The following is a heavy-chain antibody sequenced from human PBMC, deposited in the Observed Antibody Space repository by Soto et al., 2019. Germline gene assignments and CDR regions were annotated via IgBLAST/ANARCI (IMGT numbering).Heavy chain of an antibody. CDR2: IIPIFGTA. D-gene: IGHD6-13*01. CDR1: GGTFSSYA. Sequence: VKVSCKASGGTFSSYAISWVRQAPGQGLEWMGGIIPIFGTANYAQKFQGRVTITADESTSTAYMELSSLRSEDTAVYYCARDRKNTYSAYDYCGQRTPVTGSS. CDR3: ARDRKNTYSAYDY. J-gene: IGHJ4*02. V-gene: IGHV1-69*13.